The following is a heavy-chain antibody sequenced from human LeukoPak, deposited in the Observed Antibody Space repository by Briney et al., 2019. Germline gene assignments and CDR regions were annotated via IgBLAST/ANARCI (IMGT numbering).Heavy chain of an antibody. D-gene: IGHD5-12*01. V-gene: IGHV3-11*01. CDR1: GFIFSDHY. J-gene: IGHJ4*02. Sequence: GGSLRLSCAASGFIFSDHYMSWIRQAPGKGLEWISYITSSSSKMFYADSVKGRFTISRDNSKNSLFLQMDSLSVEDTAVYYCARRIVAAGGYFDSWGQGILVIVSS. CDR2: ITSSSSKM. CDR3: ARRIVAAGGYFDS.